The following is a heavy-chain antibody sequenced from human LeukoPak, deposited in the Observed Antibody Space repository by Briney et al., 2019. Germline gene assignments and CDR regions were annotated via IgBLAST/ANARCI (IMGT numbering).Heavy chain of an antibody. J-gene: IGHJ4*02. CDR3: ARLGLISRMYYFDY. V-gene: IGHV4-39*01. CDR2: IYYSGST. Sequence: XCTVSGGSISSSSYYWGWSRQPPGKGREWIGSIYYSGSTYYTPSLKTRVTISVDTSNNQFSLKLSSVTAADTAVYYCARLGLISRMYYFDYWGQGTLVTVSS. CDR1: GGSISSSSYY. D-gene: IGHD2/OR15-2a*01.